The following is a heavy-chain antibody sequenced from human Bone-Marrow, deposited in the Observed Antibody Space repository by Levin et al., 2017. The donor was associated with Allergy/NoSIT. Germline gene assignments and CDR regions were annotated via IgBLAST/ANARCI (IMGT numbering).Heavy chain of an antibody. CDR2: VSWDGGTV. CDR3: SKEGGQSGDDRIFFDY. D-gene: IGHD5-12*01. J-gene: IGHJ4*02. Sequence: GGSLRLSCVASGFTFSSYCMHWVRQAPGKGLEWVAVVSWDGGTVYYADSVKGRFTISRDNSKNTLDLQMNSLRPEDTAVYFCSKEGGQSGDDRIFFDYWGQGTLVTVSS. V-gene: IGHV3-30*18. CDR1: GFTFSSYC.